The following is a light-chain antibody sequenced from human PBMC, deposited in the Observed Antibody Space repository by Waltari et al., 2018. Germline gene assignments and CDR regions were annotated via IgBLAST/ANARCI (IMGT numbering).Light chain of an antibody. CDR2: EVN. J-gene: IGLJ2*01. CDR3: SSYAGSNNYVV. V-gene: IGLV2-8*01. CDR1: SSDIGGYNY. Sequence: QSALTQPPSASGSPGQSVTISCTGTSSDIGGYNYVSWYQQHPGKAPKLMIYEVNKRPSGGPDRFSGSKSGNTASLTVSGLQAEDEADYYCSSYAGSNNYVVFGGGTKLTVL.